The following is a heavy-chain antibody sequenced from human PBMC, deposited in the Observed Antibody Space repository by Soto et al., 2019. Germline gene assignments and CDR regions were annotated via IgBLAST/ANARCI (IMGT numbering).Heavy chain of an antibody. J-gene: IGHJ6*02. D-gene: IGHD6-19*01. Sequence: SVKVSCKASGGTFSSYAISWVRQAPGQGLEWIGGIIPIFGTANYAQKFQGRVTITADESTSTAYMELSSLRSEDTAVYYCARNSEAGVWSDYYYYYGMDVWGQGTTVTVSS. V-gene: IGHV1-69*13. CDR3: ARNSEAGVWSDYYYYYGMDV. CDR2: IIPIFGTA. CDR1: GGTFSSYA.